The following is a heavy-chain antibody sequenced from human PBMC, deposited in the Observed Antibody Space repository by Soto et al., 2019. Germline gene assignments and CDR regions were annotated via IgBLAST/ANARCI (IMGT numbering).Heavy chain of an antibody. J-gene: IGHJ4*02. D-gene: IGHD4-17*01. V-gene: IGHV3-23*01. CDR3: AKGEDDYRDVDHFDS. CDR2: ISGSGGST. CDR1: GFTFNNSA. Sequence: GGSLRLSCAASGFTFNNSAMAWVRLPPGRGLECVSVISGSGGSTKYADSVKGRFTISRDNSRNTVYLQMNSLRAEDTALYYCAKGEDDYRDVDHFDSWGQGTLVTVSS.